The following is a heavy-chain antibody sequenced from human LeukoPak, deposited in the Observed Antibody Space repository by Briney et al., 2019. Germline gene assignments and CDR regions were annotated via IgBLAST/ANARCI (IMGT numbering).Heavy chain of an antibody. CDR1: GFTFDDYA. V-gene: IGHV3-9*01. D-gene: IGHD3-3*01. J-gene: IGHJ5*02. Sequence: GGSLRLSCAASGFTFDDYAMHWVRQAPGKGLEWVSGISWNSGGIGYADSVQGRFTISRDNAKNSLYLQMNSLRAEDTAVYYCAKGHDFWSGWFDPWGQGTLVTVSS. CDR3: AKGHDFWSGWFDP. CDR2: ISWNSGGI.